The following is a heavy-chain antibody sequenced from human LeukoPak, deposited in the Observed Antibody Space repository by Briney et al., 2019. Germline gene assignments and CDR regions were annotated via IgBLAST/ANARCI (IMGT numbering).Heavy chain of an antibody. V-gene: IGHV4-59*01. D-gene: IGHD3-10*01. CDR3: ARGDYYGSGSYGVFDY. J-gene: IGHJ4*02. CDR1: GGSISSYY. CDR2: IYYSGST. Sequence: PSETLSLTCTVSGGSISSYYWSWIRQPPGKGLEWVGYIYYSGSTNYSPSLRSRVTISLDTSKMQFSLTLNSVTAADTAVYYCARGDYYGSGSYGVFDYWGQGILVTVSS.